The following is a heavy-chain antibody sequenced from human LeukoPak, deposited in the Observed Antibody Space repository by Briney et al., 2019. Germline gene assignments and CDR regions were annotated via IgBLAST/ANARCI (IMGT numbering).Heavy chain of an antibody. Sequence: SETLSLTCTASGGSISSYDWSWIRQAAGKGLEWIGRIYTDGSTNYNPSLKSLVTMSVDTSKNQFSLKLSSVTAADTAVYYCAREVRAVADSPYYYYMDVWGKGTTVTISS. V-gene: IGHV4-4*07. D-gene: IGHD6-19*01. CDR3: AREVRAVADSPYYYYMDV. CDR2: IYTDGST. CDR1: GGSISSYD. J-gene: IGHJ6*03.